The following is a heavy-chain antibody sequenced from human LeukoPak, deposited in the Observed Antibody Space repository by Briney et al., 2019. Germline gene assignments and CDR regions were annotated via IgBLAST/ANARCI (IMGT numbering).Heavy chain of an antibody. J-gene: IGHJ4*01. D-gene: IGHD6-19*01. CDR1: GFTFRSYW. CDR2: IKQDGSEK. Sequence: PGGSLRLSCAASGFTFRSYWMSWVRQAPGKGLEWVANIKQDGSEKYYVDSVKGRFTISRDNAKNSLYLQMNSLRAADTAIYYCARDSVAVAEIDYWGQGTLVTVSS. V-gene: IGHV3-7*01. CDR3: ARDSVAVAEIDY.